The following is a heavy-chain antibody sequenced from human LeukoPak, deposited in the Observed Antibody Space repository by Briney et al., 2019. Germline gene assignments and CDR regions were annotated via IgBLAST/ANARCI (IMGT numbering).Heavy chain of an antibody. D-gene: IGHD2-2*01. CDR1: GYTLTELS. CDR3: ARVRRTNCSSTSCTNYYYYMDV. CDR2: IIPIFGTA. V-gene: IGHV1-69*05. Sequence: SVKVSCKVSGYTLTELSMHWVRQAPGQGLELVGGIIPIFGTANYAQKFQGRVTITTDESTSTAYMELSSLRSEDTAVYYCARVRRTNCSSTSCTNYYYYMDVWGKGTTVTVSS. J-gene: IGHJ6*03.